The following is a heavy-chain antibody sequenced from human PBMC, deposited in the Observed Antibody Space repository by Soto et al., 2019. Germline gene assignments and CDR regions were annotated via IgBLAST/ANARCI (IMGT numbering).Heavy chain of an antibody. D-gene: IGHD2-8*01. J-gene: IGHJ4*02. CDR2: INAGNGNT. V-gene: IGHV1-3*01. CDR3: AGDRGEMVYAGFFDY. Sequence: QVQLVQSGAEVKKPGASVKVSCKASGYTFTSYAMHWVRQAPGQRLEWMGWINAGNGNTKYSQKFQGRVTITRDTSASKAYMELSSLRSEDTAVYYCAGDRGEMVYAGFFDYWGQGTLVTVSS. CDR1: GYTFTSYA.